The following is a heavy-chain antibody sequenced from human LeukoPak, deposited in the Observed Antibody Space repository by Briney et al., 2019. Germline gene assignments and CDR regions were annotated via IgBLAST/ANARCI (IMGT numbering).Heavy chain of an antibody. CDR2: IWFDGSNK. V-gene: IGHV3-33*01. CDR3: ARDRASGYYYSFDY. CDR1: GFTFSTYG. J-gene: IGHJ4*02. D-gene: IGHD3-22*01. Sequence: HAGGSLRLSRPPYGFTFSTYGMHWVSQGPGKGLEWVAVIWFDGSNKYYVDSVKGRFTISRDNSKNTLYLQMNSLRAEDTAVYFCARDRASGYYYSFDYWGQGTLVTVSS.